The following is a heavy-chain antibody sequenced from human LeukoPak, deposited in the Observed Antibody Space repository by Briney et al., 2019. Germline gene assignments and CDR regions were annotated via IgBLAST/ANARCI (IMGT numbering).Heavy chain of an antibody. CDR1: GFTFSSYS. Sequence: GGSLRLSCAASGFTFSSYSMNWVRQAPGKGLEWVSYISSSSSTIYYADSVKGRFTISRDNAKNSLYLQMNSLRAEDTAVYYCAGGGSYYLDAFDIWGQGTMVTVSS. J-gene: IGHJ3*02. CDR2: ISSSSSTI. D-gene: IGHD1-26*01. CDR3: AGGGSYYLDAFDI. V-gene: IGHV3-48*04.